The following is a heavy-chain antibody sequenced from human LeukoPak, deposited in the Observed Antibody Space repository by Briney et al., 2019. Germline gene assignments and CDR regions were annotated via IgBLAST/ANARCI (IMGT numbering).Heavy chain of an antibody. CDR1: GFTFRSYW. CDR3: ARDTIEYSSSSGY. Sequence: GGSLRLSCAVSGFTFRSYWMSWVRQPPGKGLEWVANIKEDGSEKYYVDSVKGRFTISRDNAKNSLYLQMNSLRAEDTAVYYCARDTIEYSSSSGYWGLGTLVTVSS. J-gene: IGHJ4*02. CDR2: IKEDGSEK. V-gene: IGHV3-7*01. D-gene: IGHD6-6*01.